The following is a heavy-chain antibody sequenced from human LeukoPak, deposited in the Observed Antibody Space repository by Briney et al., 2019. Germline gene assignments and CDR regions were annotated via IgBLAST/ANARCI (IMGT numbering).Heavy chain of an antibody. V-gene: IGHV1-69*01. CDR2: IIPIFGTA. CDR3: ARAVYSGYDFGYFDY. J-gene: IGHJ4*02. Sequence: SVKVSCKASGGTLSSYAISWVRQAPGQGLEWMGGIIPIFGTANYAQKFRGRVTITADESTSTAYMELSSLRSEDTAVYYCARAVYSGYDFGYFDYWGQGTLVTVSS. D-gene: IGHD5-12*01. CDR1: GGTLSSYA.